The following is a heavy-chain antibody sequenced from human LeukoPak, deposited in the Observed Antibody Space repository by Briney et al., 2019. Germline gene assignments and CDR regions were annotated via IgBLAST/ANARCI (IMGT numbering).Heavy chain of an antibody. V-gene: IGHV1-46*01. CDR2: INPSGGST. CDR1: GYTFTSYY. CDR3: ARQSITIFGVVILFDY. Sequence: ASVKVSCKASGYTFTSYYMHWVRQAPGQGLEWMGIINPSGGSTSYAQKFQGRVTMTRDTSTSTVYMELSSLRSEDTAVYYCARQSITIFGVVILFDYWGQGTLVTVSS. D-gene: IGHD3-3*01. J-gene: IGHJ4*02.